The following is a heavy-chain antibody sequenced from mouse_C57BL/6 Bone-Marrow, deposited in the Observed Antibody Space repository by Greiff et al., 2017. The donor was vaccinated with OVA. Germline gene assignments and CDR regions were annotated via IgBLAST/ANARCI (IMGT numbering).Heavy chain of an antibody. V-gene: IGHV5-9*04. Sequence: EVQVVESGGGLVKPGGSLKLSCAASGFTFSSYTMSWVRQTPEKRLEWVATISGGGGNTYYPDSVKGRFTISRDNAKNTLYLQMSSLRSEDTAVYYCARHDPWYFDVWGTGTTVTVSS. CDR1: GFTFSSYT. CDR3: ARHDPWYFDV. J-gene: IGHJ1*03. D-gene: IGHD2-3*01. CDR2: ISGGGGNT.